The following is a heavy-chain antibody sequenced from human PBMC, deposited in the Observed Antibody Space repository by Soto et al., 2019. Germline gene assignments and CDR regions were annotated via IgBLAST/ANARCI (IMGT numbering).Heavy chain of an antibody. CDR1: GYSFTSYW. D-gene: IGHD6-13*01. J-gene: IGHJ6*02. V-gene: IGHV5-51*01. CDR2: IYPGDSDT. Sequence: GESLKISCKGSGYSFTSYWIGWVRQMPGKGLEWMGIIYPGDSDTRYGPSFQGQVTISADKSISTAYLQWSSLKASDTAMYYCARRIAAAGTLGHYYGMDVWGQGTTVTVSS. CDR3: ARRIAAAGTLGHYYGMDV.